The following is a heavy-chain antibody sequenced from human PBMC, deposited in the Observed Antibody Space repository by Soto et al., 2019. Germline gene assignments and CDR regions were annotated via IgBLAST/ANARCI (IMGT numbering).Heavy chain of an antibody. V-gene: IGHV1-18*01. D-gene: IGHD2-2*01. Sequence: SVKVSCKASGYPFISYAMQWLRQAPGQGLEWIGWISTYNGNTNYVPKFQGRITMTIDTSTSTAYMELRSLRSDDTALYFCARDTSNYFDFWGQGTPVTVSS. CDR3: ARDTSNYFDF. CDR2: ISTYNGNT. CDR1: GYPFISYA. J-gene: IGHJ4*02.